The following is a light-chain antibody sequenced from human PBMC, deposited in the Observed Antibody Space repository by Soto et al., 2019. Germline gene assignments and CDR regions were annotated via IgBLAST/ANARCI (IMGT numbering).Light chain of an antibody. CDR2: EVS. J-gene: IGLJ2*01. CDR1: SSDVGGFNY. CDR3: SSKTSTSTYVV. V-gene: IGLV2-14*01. Sequence: QSVLTQPASVSGSPGQSITISCTGSSSDVGGFNYVSWYQHYPGKAPKVMIYEVSNRPSGVSNRFSGSKSGNTASLTISGLQAEDEADYYCSSKTSTSTYVVFGGGTKVTVL.